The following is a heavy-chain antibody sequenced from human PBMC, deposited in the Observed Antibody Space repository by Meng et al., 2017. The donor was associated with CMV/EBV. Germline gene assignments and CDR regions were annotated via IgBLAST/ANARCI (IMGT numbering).Heavy chain of an antibody. CDR2: IKQDGSEK. Sequence: ETLSLTCAASGFTFSSYWMSWVRQAPGKGLEWVANIKQDGSEKYYVDSVKGRFTISRDNAKNSLYLQMNSLRAEDTAVYYCARDTGYYSGPGVYYYYGMDVWGQGITVTVSS. CDR3: ARDTGYYSGPGVYYYYGMDV. J-gene: IGHJ6*02. V-gene: IGHV3-7*01. CDR1: GFTFSSYW. D-gene: IGHD3-3*01.